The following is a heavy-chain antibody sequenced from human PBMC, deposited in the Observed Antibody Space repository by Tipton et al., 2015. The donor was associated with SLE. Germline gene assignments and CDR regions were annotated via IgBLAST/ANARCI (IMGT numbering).Heavy chain of an antibody. V-gene: IGHV4-39*07. D-gene: IGHD3-3*01. J-gene: IGHJ4*02. CDR2: IYYSGST. CDR1: GGSISSSSYY. Sequence: TLSLTCTVSGGSISSSSYYWGWIRQPPGKGLEWIGSIYYSGSTYYNPSLKSRVTMSVDSSKNQCSLKLSSVTAADTAVYYCARGYYDFWSAPPGYWGQGTLVTVSS. CDR3: ARGYYDFWSAPPGY.